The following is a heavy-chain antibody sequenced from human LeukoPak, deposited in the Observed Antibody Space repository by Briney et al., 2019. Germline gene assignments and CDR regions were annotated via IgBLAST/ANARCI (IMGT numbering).Heavy chain of an antibody. D-gene: IGHD3-22*01. J-gene: IGHJ4*02. CDR3: ARLNRGYYHDSSTYSQPAIDY. V-gene: IGHV4-59*08. CDR1: GGSISSYY. Sequence: PSETLSLTCTVSGGSISSYYWSWIRQPPGKGLEWIGYIYYSGSTNYNPSLKSRVTISVDTSKNQFSLRLSSVSAADTAVYYCARLNRGYYHDSSTYSQPAIDYWGQGTLVTVSS. CDR2: IYYSGST.